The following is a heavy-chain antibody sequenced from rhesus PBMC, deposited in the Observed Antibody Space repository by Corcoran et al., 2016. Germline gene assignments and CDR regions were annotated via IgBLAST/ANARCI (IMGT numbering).Heavy chain of an antibody. Sequence: QVQLQESGPGLVKPSETLSLTCAVSGDSINSDQGSWIRQPPGKGLEWIGRSSDRGGAPAYTPSLMRQVPISADTSKNQFSLKLTSVTAADTALYYCARYYDSANPKTRFDVWGPGLLVTVSS. J-gene: IGHJ5-1*01. CDR2: SSDRGGAP. CDR3: ARYYDSANPKTRFDV. D-gene: IGHD3-28*01. CDR1: GDSINSDQ. V-gene: IGHV4-173*01.